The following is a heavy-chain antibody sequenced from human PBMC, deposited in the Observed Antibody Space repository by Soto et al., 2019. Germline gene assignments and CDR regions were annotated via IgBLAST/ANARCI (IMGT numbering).Heavy chain of an antibody. J-gene: IGHJ3*02. Sequence: QVQLVESGGGVVQPGRSLRLSCAASGFTFSSYGMHWVRQAPGKGLEWVAVISYDGSNKYYADSVKGRFTISRDNSKHTLYLQMNSLRAEDTAVYYCAKDHRATGAFDIWGQGTMVTVSS. D-gene: IGHD1-26*01. CDR2: ISYDGSNK. CDR1: GFTFSSYG. V-gene: IGHV3-30*18. CDR3: AKDHRATGAFDI.